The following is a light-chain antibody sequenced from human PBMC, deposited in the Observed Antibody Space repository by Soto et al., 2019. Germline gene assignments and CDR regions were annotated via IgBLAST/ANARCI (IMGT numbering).Light chain of an antibody. CDR3: CSDAGNTYV. CDR2: EGS. CDR1: TSNVGSYNL. V-gene: IGLV2-23*01. Sequence: QSALTQPAAVSGSPGQSITISCTGTTSNVGSYNLVSWYQQHPGKAPELMIYEGSKRPSGVSTRLSGSKSGNTASLTIAGLQAEEEADYCCCSDAGNTYVFGTGTKVTVL. J-gene: IGLJ1*01.